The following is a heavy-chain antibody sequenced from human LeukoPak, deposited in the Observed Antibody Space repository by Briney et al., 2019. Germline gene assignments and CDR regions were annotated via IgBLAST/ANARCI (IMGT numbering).Heavy chain of an antibody. V-gene: IGHV5-51*01. CDR2: IYPGDSDT. CDR1: GYSFTSYW. CDR3: ATHTVPYYYDSSGYSSFDY. D-gene: IGHD3-22*01. J-gene: IGHJ4*02. Sequence: GESLKISCQGSGYSFTSYWIGWVRQMPGKGLEWMGIIYPGDSDTRYSPSFQGQVTISADKSISTAYLQWSSLKASDTAMYYCATHTVPYYYDSSGYSSFDYWGQGTLVTVSS.